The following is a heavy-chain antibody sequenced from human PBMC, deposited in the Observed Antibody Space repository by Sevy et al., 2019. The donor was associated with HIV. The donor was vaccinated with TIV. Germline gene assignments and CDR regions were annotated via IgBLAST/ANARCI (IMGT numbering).Heavy chain of an antibody. CDR3: AKDLYGGDVISNFDS. CDR1: GFTFSRYG. CDR2: IWFDGSKK. D-gene: IGHD2-21*01. V-gene: IGHV3-33*06. J-gene: IGHJ4*02. Sequence: GGSLRLSCAASGFTFSRYGIHWVRRAPGKGLEWVAGIWFDGSKKFYVESVKGRFTISRDNSKKMLYLQMNSLRAGDTAVYYCAKDLYGGDVISNFDSWGQGTLVTVSS.